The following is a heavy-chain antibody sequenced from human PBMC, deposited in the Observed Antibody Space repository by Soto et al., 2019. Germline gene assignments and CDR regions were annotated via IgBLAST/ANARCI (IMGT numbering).Heavy chain of an antibody. V-gene: IGHV3-30*18. CDR2: ISGDGSKR. CDR1: EFTFSSNG. J-gene: IGHJ6*02. Sequence: GGSLRLSCAASEFTFSSNGMQWVRQAAGKGLEWVAGISGDGSKRYYADSLKGRFTISRDNSKNMLHLQMNNLRPEDTAVYYCVKSPIMTAVLKDYYGMDLWDQGTTVTVSS. D-gene: IGHD2-2*01. CDR3: VKSPIMTAVLKDYYGMDL.